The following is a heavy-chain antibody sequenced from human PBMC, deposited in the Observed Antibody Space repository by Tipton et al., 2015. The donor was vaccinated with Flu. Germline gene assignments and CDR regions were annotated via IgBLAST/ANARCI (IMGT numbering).Heavy chain of an antibody. CDR3: ARRDYSNYVSEPINWFDP. J-gene: IGHJ5*02. V-gene: IGHV4-39*07. CDR1: GDSITSSNYY. D-gene: IGHD4-11*01. CDR2: TFHSGNT. Sequence: TLSLTCGVSGDSITSSNYYWGWIRQPPGKGLEWIGNTFHSGNTYLNPSLKSRVTISIDTSKNEFSLKLSSVTAADTAVYYCARRDYSNYVSEPINWFDPWGQGALVTVSS.